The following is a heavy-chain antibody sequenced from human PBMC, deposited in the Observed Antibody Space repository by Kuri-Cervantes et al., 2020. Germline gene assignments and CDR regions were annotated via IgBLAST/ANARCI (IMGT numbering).Heavy chain of an antibody. CDR3: AKDLIAAAGTLYEFDY. CDR1: GFTFDDYA. D-gene: IGHD6-13*01. CDR2: INWNSGSI. J-gene: IGHJ4*02. Sequence: SLKISCAASGFTFDDYAMHWVRQAPGKGLEWVSGINWNSGSIGYADSVKGRFTISRDNDKNSLYLQMNSLRAEDTALYYCAKDLIAAAGTLYEFDYWGQGTLVTVSS. V-gene: IGHV3-9*01.